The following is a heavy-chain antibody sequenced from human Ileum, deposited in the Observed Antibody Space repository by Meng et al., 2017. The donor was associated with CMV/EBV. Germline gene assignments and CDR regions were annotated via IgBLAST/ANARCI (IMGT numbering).Heavy chain of an antibody. CDR2: ISSSSSYI. Sequence: GESLKISCAASGFTFSSYSMNWVRQAPGKGLEWVPSISSSSSYIYYADSVKGRFTISRDNAKNSLYLQMNSLRAEDTAVYYCARDLFCSSTSCYGEGDSTRYYFDYWGQGTLVTVSS. CDR3: ARDLFCSSTSCYGEGDSTRYYFDY. V-gene: IGHV3-21*01. D-gene: IGHD2-2*01. J-gene: IGHJ4*02. CDR1: GFTFSSYS.